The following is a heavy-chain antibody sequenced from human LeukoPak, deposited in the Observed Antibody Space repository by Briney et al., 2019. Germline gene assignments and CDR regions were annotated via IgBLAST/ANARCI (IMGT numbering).Heavy chain of an antibody. D-gene: IGHD3-3*01. V-gene: IGHV3-23*01. CDR3: AKPRDDFWSGLDV. Sequence: GGSLRLSCAASGFTFSSYAMSWVRQAPGKGLEWVSAISGSGGSTYYADSVKGRFTISRDNSKNTLYLQMGSLRAEDMAVYYCAKPRDDFWSGLDVWGQGTTVTVSS. CDR1: GFTFSSYA. J-gene: IGHJ6*02. CDR2: ISGSGGST.